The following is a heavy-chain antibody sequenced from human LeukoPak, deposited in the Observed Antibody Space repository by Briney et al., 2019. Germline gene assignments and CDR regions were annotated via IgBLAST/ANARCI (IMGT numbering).Heavy chain of an antibody. Sequence: PGESLRISCKGSGYSFTSYWISWVRQMPGKGLEWMGIIYPGDSDTRYSPSFQGQVTISADKSISTAYLQWSSLKASDTAMYYCARLGLAVAGNWAFDIWGQGTMVTVSS. CDR1: GYSFTSYW. CDR3: ARLGLAVAGNWAFDI. CDR2: IYPGDSDT. V-gene: IGHV5-51*01. J-gene: IGHJ3*02. D-gene: IGHD6-19*01.